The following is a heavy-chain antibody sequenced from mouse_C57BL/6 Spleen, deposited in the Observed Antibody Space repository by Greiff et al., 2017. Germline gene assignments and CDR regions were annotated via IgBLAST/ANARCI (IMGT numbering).Heavy chain of an antibody. D-gene: IGHD6-1*01. CDR2: IYPGSGST. Sequence: QVQLQQPGAELVKPGASVKMSCKASGYTFTSYWITWVKQRPGQGLEWIGDIYPGSGSTNYNEKFKSKATLTVDTSSSTDYMQLSSLTSEDAAVYYCARGSLSYAMDYWGQGTSVTVSS. CDR3: ARGSLSYAMDY. J-gene: IGHJ4*01. CDR1: GYTFTSYW. V-gene: IGHV1-55*01.